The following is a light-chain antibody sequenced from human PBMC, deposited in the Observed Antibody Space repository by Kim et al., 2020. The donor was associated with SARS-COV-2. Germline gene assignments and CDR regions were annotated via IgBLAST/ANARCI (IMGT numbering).Light chain of an antibody. CDR3: QQSFSSPPT. CDR2: GVS. Sequence: DIQMTQSPSSLSASIGDRISITCRASQSISWFLNWYQQKPGEAPKLLIYGVSSLQRGVPSRFSGSGSGTEFTLTINSLQPEDLATYYCQQSFSSPPTFGQGTKVDIK. J-gene: IGKJ1*01. V-gene: IGKV1-39*01. CDR1: QSISWF.